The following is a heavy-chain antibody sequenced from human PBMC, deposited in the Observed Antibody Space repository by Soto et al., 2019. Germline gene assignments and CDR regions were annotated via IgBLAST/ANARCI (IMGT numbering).Heavy chain of an antibody. CDR2: VSSSGGST. CDR3: AKYSTSWRGGQFDY. J-gene: IGHJ4*02. Sequence: EVQLLESGGGWVQPGGSLRLSCAASGFTFSSYAMSWVRQAPGKGLEWVLAVSSSGGSTYYADSVKGRFTISRDNSKNTLYLQMNSLRAEDTAVYYCAKYSTSWRGGQFDYWGQGTLVTVSS. CDR1: GFTFSSYA. D-gene: IGHD6-13*01. V-gene: IGHV3-23*01.